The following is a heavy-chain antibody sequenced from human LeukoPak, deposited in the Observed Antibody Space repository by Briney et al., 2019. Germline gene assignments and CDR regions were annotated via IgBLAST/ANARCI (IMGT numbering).Heavy chain of an antibody. J-gene: IGHJ3*02. CDR3: ARQAPRDSSGYYLLQFGAFDI. CDR2: INHSGST. Sequence: SETLSLTCAVYGVYFSGYYWSWLRQPPGKGLEWIGEINHSGSTNYNPPLKSRVTISVDTSKNQFSLKLSSVTAADTAVYYCARQAPRDSSGYYLLQFGAFDIWGQGTMVTVSS. CDR1: GVYFSGYY. V-gene: IGHV4-34*01. D-gene: IGHD3-22*01.